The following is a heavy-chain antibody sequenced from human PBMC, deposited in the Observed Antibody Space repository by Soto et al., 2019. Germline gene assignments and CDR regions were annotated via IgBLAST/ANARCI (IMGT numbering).Heavy chain of an antibody. CDR1: GDSISTVDYF. J-gene: IGHJ5*01. V-gene: IGHV4-30-4*01. D-gene: IGHD2-15*01. CDR2: IYKSATT. CDR3: ARGRYCLTGRCFPNWFDS. Sequence: SETLSLTCSVSGDSISTVDYFWAWVRQPPGQALEYIGYIYKSATTYYNPSLESRVAISLDTSKSQFSLNVTSLTAADTAVYFCARGRYCLTGRCFPNWFDSWGQGTLVTVSS.